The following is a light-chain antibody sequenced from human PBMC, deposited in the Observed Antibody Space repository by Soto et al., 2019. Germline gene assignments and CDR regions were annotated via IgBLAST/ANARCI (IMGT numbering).Light chain of an antibody. CDR1: SSDVGVYNY. J-gene: IGLJ2*01. CDR3: SSFAGNNNLV. Sequence: QSALTQPPSASGSPGQSVTISCTGTSSDVGVYNYVSWYQQHPGKAPKLMIYEVSKRPSGVPDRFSGSKSGNTASLTVSGLQAEDEAYHYCSSFAGNNNLVFGGGTKLTVL. V-gene: IGLV2-8*01. CDR2: EVS.